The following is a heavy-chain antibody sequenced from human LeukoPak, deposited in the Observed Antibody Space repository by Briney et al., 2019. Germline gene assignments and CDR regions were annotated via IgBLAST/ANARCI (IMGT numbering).Heavy chain of an antibody. CDR1: GGTFGSYA. Sequence: SVKVSCKASGGTFGSYAISWVRQAPGQGLEWMGGIIPIFGTANYAQKFQGRVTITADESTSTAYMELSSLRSEDTAVYYCARELATTPYYFDYWGQGTLVTVSS. V-gene: IGHV1-69*13. CDR2: IIPIFGTA. D-gene: IGHD5-24*01. CDR3: ARELATTPYYFDY. J-gene: IGHJ4*02.